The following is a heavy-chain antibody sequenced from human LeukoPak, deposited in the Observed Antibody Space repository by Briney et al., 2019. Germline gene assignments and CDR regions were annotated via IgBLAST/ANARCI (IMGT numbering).Heavy chain of an antibody. D-gene: IGHD3-22*01. V-gene: IGHV1-46*01. CDR1: GYTFTSYY. CDR2: INPSGGST. J-gene: IGHJ4*02. CDR3: AREDDSSGYYHSVYY. Sequence: ASVKVSCKASGYTFTSYYMHWVRQAPGQGLEWMGIINPSGGSTSYAQKFQGRVTMTRDTSTSTVYVELSSLRSEDTAVYYCAREDDSSGYYHSVYYWGQGTLVTVSS.